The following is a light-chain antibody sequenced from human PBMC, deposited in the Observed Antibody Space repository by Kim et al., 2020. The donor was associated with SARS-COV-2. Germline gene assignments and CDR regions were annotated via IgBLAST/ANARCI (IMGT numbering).Light chain of an antibody. V-gene: IGKV1-5*03. J-gene: IGKJ2*01. CDR1: ESIGNW. Sequence: SASVGDRVTITGRASESIGNWLAWYQQKPGKAPKLLIYLASTLESGVPSRFRGSGSGTEFTLTITSRQPDDFATYYCQHYIRFPYTFGQGTKLEIK. CDR3: QHYIRFPYT. CDR2: LAS.